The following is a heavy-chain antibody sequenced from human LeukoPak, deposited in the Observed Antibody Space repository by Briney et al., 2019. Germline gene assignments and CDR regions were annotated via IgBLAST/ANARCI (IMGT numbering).Heavy chain of an antibody. Sequence: GGSLRLSCAASGFTFFNYAMSWVRQAPGKGLEWVSGISGSGGSTYYADFVKGRFIISRDNSKNTLVLQMNSLRIEDTAVYYCAKARTAYYFDYWGRGTLVPVSS. CDR2: ISGSGGST. J-gene: IGHJ4*02. V-gene: IGHV3-23*01. CDR3: AKARTAYYFDY. CDR1: GFTFFNYA.